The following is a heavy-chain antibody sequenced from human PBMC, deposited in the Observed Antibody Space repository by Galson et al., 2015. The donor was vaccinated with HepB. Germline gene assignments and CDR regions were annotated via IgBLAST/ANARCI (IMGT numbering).Heavy chain of an antibody. D-gene: IGHD3-10*01. CDR1: GFTFSSYG. Sequence: SLRLSCAASGFTFSSYGMHWVRQAPGKGLEWVAVIWYDGSNKYYADSVKGRFTISRDNSKNTLSLQMNSLRAEDTAVYYCARDPARGVVTPRVDVWGQGTTVTVSS. CDR2: IWYDGSNK. V-gene: IGHV3-33*08. CDR3: ARDPARGVVTPRVDV. J-gene: IGHJ6*02.